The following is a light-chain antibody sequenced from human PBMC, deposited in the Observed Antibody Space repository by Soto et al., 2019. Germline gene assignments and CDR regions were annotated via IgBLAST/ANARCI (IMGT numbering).Light chain of an antibody. CDR1: SSDVGSYNL. Sequence: QSALTQPASVSGSPGQSITISCTGTSSDVGSYNLVSWYQQYPGKDPKLLIYEGSKRPSGVSNRFSGSKSGNTAALTISGLQAEDEAVYYCCSYSGSNNLVFGGGTKVTVL. CDR3: CSYSGSNNLV. V-gene: IGLV2-23*01. CDR2: EGS. J-gene: IGLJ2*01.